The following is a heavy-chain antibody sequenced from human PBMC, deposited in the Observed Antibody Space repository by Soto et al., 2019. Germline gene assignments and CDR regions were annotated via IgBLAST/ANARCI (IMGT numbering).Heavy chain of an antibody. J-gene: IGHJ6*02. CDR1: GFTFNDYA. CDR2: ISGGGGST. Sequence: EVQLLESGGGLAQPGGSLRLSCAASGFTFNDYAMSWVRQAPGKGLEWVSTISGGGGSTYFTDSVKGRFTISRDNSKNRLYLQMNSLRTDDTAVYYCAKDADYVWGKGGMDVWGQGTTVTVSS. V-gene: IGHV3-23*01. CDR3: AKDADYVWGKGGMDV. D-gene: IGHD3-16*01.